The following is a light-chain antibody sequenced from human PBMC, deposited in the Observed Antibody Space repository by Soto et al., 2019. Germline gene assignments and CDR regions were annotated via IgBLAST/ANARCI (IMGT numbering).Light chain of an antibody. Sequence: IQMTQSPSTLSASVGDRVTITCRASHNIERWMAWYQQKPGKAPSLLIFDASTLHSGVPSRFSGSGSGTDFTLTISSLQPDDFALYYCQHYFNWPYTFGQGTKVDIK. V-gene: IGKV1-5*01. CDR1: HNIERW. J-gene: IGKJ2*01. CDR2: DAS. CDR3: QHYFNWPYT.